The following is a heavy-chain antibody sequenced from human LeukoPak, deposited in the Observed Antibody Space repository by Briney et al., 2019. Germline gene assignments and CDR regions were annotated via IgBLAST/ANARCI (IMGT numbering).Heavy chain of an antibody. V-gene: IGHV3-23*01. J-gene: IGHJ4*02. CDR1: GFTFSSYA. Sequence: GGSLRLSCAASGFTFSSYAMSWVRQAPGKGLEWVSAISGSGGSTYYADSVKGRFTISRDNSKNTLYLQMNSLRAEDTAVYYCARVLWFGEYASDYWGQGTLVTVSS. CDR3: ARVLWFGEYASDY. CDR2: ISGSGGST. D-gene: IGHD3-10*01.